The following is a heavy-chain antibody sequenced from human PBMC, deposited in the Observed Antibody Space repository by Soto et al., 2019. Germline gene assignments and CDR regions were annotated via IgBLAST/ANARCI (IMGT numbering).Heavy chain of an antibody. Sequence: GGSLRLSCSASGFAFSYYTMGWVRLTPGKGLEWVSTIFSRFFTGSDNTAYADSVTGRFTISRDNSQNTPYLQMNSLRVEDTAVYYCAKGGAQVWSRYYYYMHVWGKGTTVTVSS. CDR1: GFAFSYYT. CDR2: IFSRFFTGSDNT. V-gene: IGHV3-23*01. D-gene: IGHD5-18*01. CDR3: AKGGAQVWSRYYYYMHV. J-gene: IGHJ6*03.